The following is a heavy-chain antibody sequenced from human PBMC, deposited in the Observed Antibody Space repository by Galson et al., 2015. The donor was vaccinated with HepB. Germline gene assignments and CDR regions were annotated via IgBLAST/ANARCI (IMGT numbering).Heavy chain of an antibody. Sequence: SLRLSCAASGFTFSSYAMHWVRQAPGKGLEWVAVISYDGSNKYYADSVKGRFTISRDNSKNTLYLQMNSLRAEDTAVYYCARSESSGWKGPLFDYWGQGTLVTVSS. V-gene: IGHV3-30*04. J-gene: IGHJ4*02. CDR3: ARSESSGWKGPLFDY. D-gene: IGHD6-19*01. CDR2: ISYDGSNK. CDR1: GFTFSSYA.